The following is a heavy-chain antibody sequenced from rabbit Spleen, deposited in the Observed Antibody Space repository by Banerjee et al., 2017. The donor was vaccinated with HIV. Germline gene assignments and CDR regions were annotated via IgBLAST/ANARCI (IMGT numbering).Heavy chain of an antibody. Sequence: QLVESGGGLVTLGGSLKLSCKASGIDFSSYGISWVRQAPGKGLEWIGYFDPVFGSTYYASWVNGQFTISSHNAQNMLYLQLNSLTAADTATYFCARGGSYEIGNLWGPGTLVPVS. CDR2: FDPVFGST. CDR1: GIDFSSYG. J-gene: IGHJ4*01. CDR3: ARGGSYEIGNL. V-gene: IGHV1S7*01. D-gene: IGHD5-1*01.